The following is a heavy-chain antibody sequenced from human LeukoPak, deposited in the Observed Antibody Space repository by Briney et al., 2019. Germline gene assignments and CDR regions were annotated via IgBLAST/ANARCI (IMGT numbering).Heavy chain of an antibody. CDR2: IIPIFGTT. J-gene: IGHJ6*03. V-gene: IGHV1-69*13. Sequence: SVKVSCKTSGGTFSSYAITWVRQAPGQGLEWMGGIIPIFGTTNYAQKFQGRVTITADESTNTAYMELSSLRSEDTAVYYCARAPYSSGGSTNYYYYYYMDVWGKGITVTVSS. D-gene: IGHD6-19*01. CDR3: ARAPYSSGGSTNYYYYYYMDV. CDR1: GGTFSSYA.